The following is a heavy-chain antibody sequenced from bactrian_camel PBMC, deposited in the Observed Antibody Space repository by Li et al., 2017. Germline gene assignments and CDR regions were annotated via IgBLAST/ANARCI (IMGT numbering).Heavy chain of an antibody. D-gene: IGHD1*01. Sequence: HVQLVESGGGSVQVGGSLRLSCVASGDTIGRYCMGWFRQAPGKEREGVAAIYSRGHDTYYADSVRGRFTISHADTNNTVYLQMNSLKPDDAAMYYCAATGQMLKVAGCRTQGTQVTVS. CDR2: IYSRGHDT. V-gene: IGHV3S6*01. J-gene: IGHJ4*01. CDR1: GDTIGRYC.